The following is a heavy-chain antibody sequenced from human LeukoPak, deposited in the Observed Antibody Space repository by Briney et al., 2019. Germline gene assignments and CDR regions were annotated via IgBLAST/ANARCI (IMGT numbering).Heavy chain of an antibody. D-gene: IGHD5-12*01. V-gene: IGHV4-31*03. Sequence: SETLSLTCTVSGGSISSGGYYCSWIPQHPGKGLESIGYSYYSGSTYYNPSLKSRVTISVDTSKNQFSLKLSSVTAADTAVYYCARDPVKYSGYETDPYYYYGMDVWGQGTTVTVSS. CDR2: SYYSGST. J-gene: IGHJ6*02. CDR1: GGSISSGGYY. CDR3: ARDPVKYSGYETDPYYYYGMDV.